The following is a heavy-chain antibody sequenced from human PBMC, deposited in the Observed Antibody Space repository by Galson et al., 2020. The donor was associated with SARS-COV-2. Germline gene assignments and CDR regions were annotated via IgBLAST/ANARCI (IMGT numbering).Heavy chain of an antibody. J-gene: IGHJ6*02. D-gene: IGHD3-3*01. CDR2: IYTSGST. CDR1: GGSIGSYY. CDR3: ARAPNGYDFWSGYYYGMDV. Sequence: ETSETLSLTCTVSGGSIGSYYWSWIRQPAGKGLEWIGRIYTSGSTNYNPSLKSRVTMSVDTSKNQFSLKLSSVTAADTAVYYCARAPNGYDFWSGYYYGMDVWGQGTTVTVSS. V-gene: IGHV4-4*07.